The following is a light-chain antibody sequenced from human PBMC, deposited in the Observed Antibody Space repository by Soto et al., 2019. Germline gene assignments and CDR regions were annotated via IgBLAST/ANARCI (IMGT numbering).Light chain of an antibody. J-gene: IGKJ3*01. CDR1: QSLLHSNGYTY. CDR2: WGS. CDR3: MQALQTPLN. V-gene: IGKV2-28*01. Sequence: DIVMTQSPLSLPVTPGDPASISCRASQSLLHSNGYTYLDWYLQKPGQSPQLLIYWGSNRASGVPDRFSGSGSGTDFTLKISRVEAEDVGVYYCMQALQTPLNFGPGTKVDIK.